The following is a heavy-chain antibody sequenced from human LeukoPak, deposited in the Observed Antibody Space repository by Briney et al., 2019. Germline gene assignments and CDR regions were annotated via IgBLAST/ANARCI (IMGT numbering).Heavy chain of an antibody. J-gene: IGHJ4*02. Sequence: GGSLRLSCAASGFTFSNYWMHWVRQAPGKGLEWVAVISYDGPNKYYADSVKGRFTISRDNSKNTLYLQMNSLRAEDTAVYYCAKGRYHLATVTLLDYWGQGTLVTVSS. D-gene: IGHD4-17*01. CDR3: AKGRYHLATVTLLDY. CDR2: ISYDGPNK. V-gene: IGHV3-30*18. CDR1: GFTFSNYW.